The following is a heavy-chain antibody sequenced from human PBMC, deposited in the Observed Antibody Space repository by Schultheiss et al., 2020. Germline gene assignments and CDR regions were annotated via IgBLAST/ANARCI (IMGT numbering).Heavy chain of an antibody. CDR3: ARDLGGVGATPSDWFDP. D-gene: IGHD1-26*01. Sequence: WGSLRLSCAASGFTFSSYWMHWVRQAPGKGLEWVSYISSSGSTIYYADSVKGRFTISRDNAKNSLYLQMNSLRAEDTAVYYCARDLGGVGATPSDWFDPWGQGTLVTVSS. J-gene: IGHJ5*02. V-gene: IGHV3-48*04. CDR2: ISSSGSTI. CDR1: GFTFSSYW.